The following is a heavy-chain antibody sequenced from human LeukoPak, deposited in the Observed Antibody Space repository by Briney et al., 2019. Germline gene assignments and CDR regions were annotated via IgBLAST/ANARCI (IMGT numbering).Heavy chain of an antibody. D-gene: IGHD6-13*01. CDR3: ASGSDSSSWFRWFDP. V-gene: IGHV1-69*13. CDR2: IIPIFGTA. J-gene: IGHJ5*02. CDR1: GGTFSNYA. Sequence: SVKVSCKASGGTFSNYAISWVRQAPGQGLEWMGGIIPIFGTANYAQKFQGRVTITADESTTTAYMELSSLRSEDTAVYYCASGSDSSSWFRWFDPWGQGTLVTVSS.